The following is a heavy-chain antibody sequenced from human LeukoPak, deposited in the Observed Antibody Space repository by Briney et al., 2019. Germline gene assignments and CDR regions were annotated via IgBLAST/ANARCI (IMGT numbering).Heavy chain of an antibody. CDR2: ISSSSSYI. J-gene: IGHJ4*02. D-gene: IGHD3-3*01. V-gene: IGHV3-21*01. CDR3: ARPVYDFWSGLDY. Sequence: GGSLRLSCAASGFTFSRYSMNWVRQAPGKGLEWVSSISSSSSYIYYADSVKGRFTISRDNAKNSLYLQMNSLRAEDTAVYYCARPVYDFWSGLDYWGQGTLVTVSS. CDR1: GFTFSRYS.